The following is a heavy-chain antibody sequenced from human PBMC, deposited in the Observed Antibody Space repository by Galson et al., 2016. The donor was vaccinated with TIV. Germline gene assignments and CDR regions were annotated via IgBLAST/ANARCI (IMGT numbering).Heavy chain of an antibody. CDR2: ISPSGTI. CDR1: GFTFSSYE. D-gene: IGHD5-12*01. CDR3: ARVATFVDAFDL. V-gene: IGHV3-48*03. Sequence: LRLSCAGSGFTFSSYEVNWVRQAPGKGLEWISYISPSGTIYYADSVKGRLTISRDNAKNSLFLQMNSLRAEDTAVYFCARVATFVDAFDLWGQGTVVTVS. J-gene: IGHJ3*01.